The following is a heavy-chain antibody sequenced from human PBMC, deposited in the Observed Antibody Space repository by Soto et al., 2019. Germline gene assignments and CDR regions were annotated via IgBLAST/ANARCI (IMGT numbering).Heavy chain of an antibody. J-gene: IGHJ5*02. CDR1: GGSISYNSYY. CDR2: IFYTGTT. D-gene: IGHD2-2*01. Sequence: QLKLQESGPGLVKPSETLSLTCSVSGGSISYNSYYWGWIRQPPGKGLEWVGGIFYTGTTYYSPSPKDRVTISVDTSKNSFSLNLPSVTAADTAVYFCARLVVVAPVANAWGQGTLVTVSS. CDR3: ARLVVVAPVANA. V-gene: IGHV4-39*02.